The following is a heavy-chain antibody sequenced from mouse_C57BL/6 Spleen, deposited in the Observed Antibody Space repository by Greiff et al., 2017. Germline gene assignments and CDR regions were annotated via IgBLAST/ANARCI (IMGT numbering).Heavy chain of an antibody. CDR1: GYTFTSYW. J-gene: IGHJ2*01. V-gene: IGHV1-64*01. CDR3: ARGDYRDYFDY. Sequence: QVQLQQPGAELVKPGASVKLTCKASGYTFTSYWMHWVKQRPGQGLEWIGMIHPNSGSTNYNEKFKSKATLTVDKSSSTAYMQLSSLTSEDSAVHYCARGDYRDYFDYWGQGTTLTVSS. D-gene: IGHD2-12*01. CDR2: IHPNSGST.